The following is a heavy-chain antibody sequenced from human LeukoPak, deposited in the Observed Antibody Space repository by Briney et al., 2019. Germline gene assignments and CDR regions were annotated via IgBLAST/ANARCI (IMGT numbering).Heavy chain of an antibody. CDR1: GGSISSYY. V-gene: IGHV4-59*12. Sequence: SETLSLTCTVSGGSISSYYWSWIRQPPGKGLEWIGYIYYTGGTSYSPSLKSRVTMSVDTSKNQFSLKLSSVTAADTAVYYCARDAPTGFYDSSGYKAFDIWGQGTMVTVSS. D-gene: IGHD3-22*01. CDR2: IYYTGGT. CDR3: ARDAPTGFYDSSGYKAFDI. J-gene: IGHJ3*02.